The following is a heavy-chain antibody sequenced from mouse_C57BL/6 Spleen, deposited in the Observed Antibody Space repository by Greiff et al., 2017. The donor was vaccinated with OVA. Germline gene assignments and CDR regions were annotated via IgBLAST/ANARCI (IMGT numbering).Heavy chain of an antibody. D-gene: IGHD2-4*01. CDR1: GYTFTSYW. J-gene: IGHJ3*01. V-gene: IGHV1-74*01. CDR3: ALYYDYDVGFAY. CDR2: IHPSDSDT. Sequence: VKLQQPGAELVKPGASVKVSCKASGYTFTSYWMHWVKQRPGQGLEWIGRIHPSDSDTNYNQKFKGKATLTVDKSSSTAYMQLSSLTSEDSAVYYCALYYDYDVGFAYWGQGTLVTVSA.